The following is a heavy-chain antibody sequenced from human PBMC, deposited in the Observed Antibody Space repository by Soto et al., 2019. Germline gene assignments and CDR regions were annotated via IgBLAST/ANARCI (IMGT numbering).Heavy chain of an antibody. CDR3: ARDSHGDR. CDR1: GFTLSSYW. CDR2: IDGDGGDT. Sequence: EVQLVESGGGLVQPGGSLRLSCAASGFTLSSYWMQWVRQAPGKGLEWVSRIDGDGGDTSYADSVKGRFTISRDNAQNTLHLEMNSLKADDTAVYYCARDSHGDRWGQGTLVTVSS. V-gene: IGHV3-74*01. J-gene: IGHJ5*02.